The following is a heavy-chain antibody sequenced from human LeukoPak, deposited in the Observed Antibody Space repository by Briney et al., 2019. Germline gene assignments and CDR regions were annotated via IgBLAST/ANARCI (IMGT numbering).Heavy chain of an antibody. CDR3: AKDRRSSWSIDS. V-gene: IGHV3-30*18. CDR1: GCTFNKYG. J-gene: IGHJ5*01. Sequence: GRALRLSCEGSGCTFNKYGMHWVGQAAGKGVEGVTIISYEGSKKCYADSVKGRFTISTDNSKNTLYLEMNSLRAEDTAVYYCAKDRRSSWSIDSWGQGTLVTVSS. CDR2: ISYEGSKK. D-gene: IGHD6-13*01.